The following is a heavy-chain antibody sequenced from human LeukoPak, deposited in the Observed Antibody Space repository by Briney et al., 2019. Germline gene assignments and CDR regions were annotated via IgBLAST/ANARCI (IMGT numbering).Heavy chain of an antibody. CDR3: AKGVAVTVRAKFDY. Sequence: GGSLRLSCAASGFTFSSYAMHWVRQAPGKGLEWVSGISWNSGSIGYADSVKGRFTISRDNAKNSLYLQMNSLRAEDTALYYCAKGVAVTVRAKFDYWGQGTLVTVSS. J-gene: IGHJ4*02. CDR1: GFTFSSYA. CDR2: ISWNSGSI. D-gene: IGHD6-19*01. V-gene: IGHV3-9*01.